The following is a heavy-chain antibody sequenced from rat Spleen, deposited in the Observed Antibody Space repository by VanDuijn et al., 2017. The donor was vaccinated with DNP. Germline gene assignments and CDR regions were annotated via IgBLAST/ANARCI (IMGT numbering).Heavy chain of an antibody. J-gene: IGHJ2*01. CDR2: ISTSGDSS. V-gene: IGHV5S13*01. CDR1: GFSFRNYD. D-gene: IGHD1-10*01. Sequence: EVQVVESGGGLVQPGRSLKLSCTASGFSFRNYDMAWVRQAPTKGLEWVTSISTSGDSSYYRDSVKGRFTISRHNAQNTLYLQMNSLRSEDTATYYCAREGITTSDYFDYWGQGVMVTVSS. CDR3: AREGITTSDYFDY.